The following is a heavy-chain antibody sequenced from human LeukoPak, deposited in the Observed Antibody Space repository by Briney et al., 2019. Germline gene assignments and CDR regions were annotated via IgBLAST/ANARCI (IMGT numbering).Heavy chain of an antibody. D-gene: IGHD4-23*01. CDR2: IKQDGSEK. CDR1: GFTFSSYW. CDR3: ASPATVVESDAFDI. V-gene: IGHV3-7*01. Sequence: GGSLRLSCAASGFTFSSYWMSWVRQAPGKGLEWVANIKQDGSEKYYVDSVKGRFTISRDNAKNSLYLQMNSLRAEDTAVYYCASPATVVESDAFDIWGQGTMVTVSS. J-gene: IGHJ3*02.